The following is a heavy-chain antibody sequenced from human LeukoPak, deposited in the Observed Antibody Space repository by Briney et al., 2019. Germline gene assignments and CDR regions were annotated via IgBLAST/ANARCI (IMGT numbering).Heavy chain of an antibody. Sequence: SETLSLTCAVYGGSFSGYYWSWIRQPPGKGLEWIGEINHSGSTNYNPSLKSRVTISVDTSKNQFSLKLSSVTAADTAVYYCARHRQSYYYYGMDVWGQGTTVTVSS. CDR3: ARHRQSYYYYGMDV. V-gene: IGHV4-34*01. CDR2: INHSGST. J-gene: IGHJ6*02. CDR1: GGSFSGYY. D-gene: IGHD4-4*01.